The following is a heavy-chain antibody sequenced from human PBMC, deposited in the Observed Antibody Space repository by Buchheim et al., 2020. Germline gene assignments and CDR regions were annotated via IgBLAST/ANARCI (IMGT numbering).Heavy chain of an antibody. CDR3: ARVILEMATITYYFDY. CDR1: GGSFSGYY. CDR2: IYHSGST. J-gene: IGHJ4*02. V-gene: IGHV4-34*01. D-gene: IGHD5-24*01. Sequence: QVQLQQWGAGLLKPSETLSLTCAVYGGSFSGYYWSWIRQPPGKGLEWIGEIYHSGSTNYNPSLKSRVTISVDKSKNQFSLKLSSVTAADTAVYYCARVILEMATITYYFDYWGQGTL.